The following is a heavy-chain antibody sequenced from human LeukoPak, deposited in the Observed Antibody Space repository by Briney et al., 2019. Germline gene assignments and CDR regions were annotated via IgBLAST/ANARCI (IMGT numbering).Heavy chain of an antibody. CDR2: ISYDESDQ. CDR3: ARDLYNSSFDY. Sequence: SGGSLRLSCAASGFTLRSYGTHWVRQAPGKGLKWVAVISYDESDQYYGDSVKGRFTISRDTSKNTVYLQMNSLRAEDTAVYYCARDLYNSSFDYWGQGTLVTVSS. CDR1: GFTLRSYG. V-gene: IGHV3-33*01. D-gene: IGHD6-13*01. J-gene: IGHJ4*02.